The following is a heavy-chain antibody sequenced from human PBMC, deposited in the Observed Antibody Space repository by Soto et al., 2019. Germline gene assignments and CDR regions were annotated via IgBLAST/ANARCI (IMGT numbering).Heavy chain of an antibody. V-gene: IGHV3-74*01. CDR2: INTDGSST. D-gene: IGHD6-19*01. J-gene: IGHJ4*02. CDR3: VRGDWYGDN. CDR1: GFTFTSYW. Sequence: LRLSCAASGFTFTSYWMYWVRQGPGKRLLWVSRINTDGSSTTHADSVKGRFTISRDNAKNTLYLQMNNLRAEDTAVYYCVRGDWYGDNWGQGTQVTVS.